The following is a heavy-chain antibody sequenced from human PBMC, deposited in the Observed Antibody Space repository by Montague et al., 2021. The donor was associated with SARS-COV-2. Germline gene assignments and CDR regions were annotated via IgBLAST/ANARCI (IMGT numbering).Heavy chain of an antibody. CDR1: GFSLDTRGAG. Sequence: PALVKPTQTFTLICSFSGFSLDTRGAGVAWIRQPPGKALEWLGPIYWNDDKRYNPSLKNRLTITRATSKNQVVLILTNVDPADIATYYCAHREEDINGQSGFDPWGQGTLVTVSS. D-gene: IGHD2-15*01. CDR3: AHREEDINGQSGFDP. V-gene: IGHV2-5*01. J-gene: IGHJ5*02. CDR2: IYWNDDK.